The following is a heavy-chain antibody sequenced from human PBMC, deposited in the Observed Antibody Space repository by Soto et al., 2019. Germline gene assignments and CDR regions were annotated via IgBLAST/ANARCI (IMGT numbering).Heavy chain of an antibody. V-gene: IGHV3-23*01. J-gene: IGHJ6*03. CDR3: AKDGHSVKWYYYMDG. CDR1: GFTFSSHA. Sequence: EVQLLESGGGLVQPGGSLRLSCAASGFTFSSHAMTWVRQVPGKGLEWVSTITASGDDTFYADSVKGRFTISRDNSENTVFLQMSSLRAAETAAYYCAKDGHSVKWYYYMDGWGKGTTVTVSS. D-gene: IGHD2-8*01. CDR2: ITASGDDT.